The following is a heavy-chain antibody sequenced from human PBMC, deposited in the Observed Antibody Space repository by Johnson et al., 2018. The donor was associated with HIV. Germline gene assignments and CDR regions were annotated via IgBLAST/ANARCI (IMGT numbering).Heavy chain of an antibody. D-gene: IGHD1-1*01. CDR1: GFTFSSYG. J-gene: IGHJ3*02. CDR3: ARDPDGTTGTTYPDAAFDI. V-gene: IGHV3-33*01. Sequence: QVQLVESGGGVVQPGGSLRLSCAAFGFTFSSYGIHWVRQAPGKGLEWVAVIWYDGINNYYAASVKGRFTISRDNSKNTLYLQMNSLRAEDTAVYYCARDPDGTTGTTYPDAAFDIWGQGTMVTVSS. CDR2: IWYDGINN.